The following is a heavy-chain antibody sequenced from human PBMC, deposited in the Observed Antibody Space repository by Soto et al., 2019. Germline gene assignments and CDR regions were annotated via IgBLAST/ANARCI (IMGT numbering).Heavy chain of an antibody. J-gene: IGHJ5*02. V-gene: IGHV3-21*01. CDR3: TRDASRDSSARGWFDP. CDR1: GFTFRSFT. D-gene: IGHD6-13*01. Sequence: PGGSLRLSCAASGFTFRSFTMNWVRQAPGKGLEWVSTISSNSAYIYYTDALRGRFTISRDNANNSLHLQMNSLRAEDTAVYYCTRDASRDSSARGWFDPWGPGTLVTVSS. CDR2: ISSNSAYI.